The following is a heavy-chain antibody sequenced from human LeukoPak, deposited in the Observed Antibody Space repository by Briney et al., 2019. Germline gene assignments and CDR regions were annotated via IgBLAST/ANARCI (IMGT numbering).Heavy chain of an antibody. V-gene: IGHV3-23*01. J-gene: IGHJ6*03. CDR2: ISGSGGST. CDR3: ASTEKGFYYMDV. Sequence: GGSLRLSCAASGFTFSSYAMSWVRQAPGKGLEWVSAISGSGGSTYYADSVKGRFTISRDNSKNTLYLQMNSLRAEDTAVYYCASTEKGFYYMDVWGKGTTVTISS. CDR1: GFTFSSYA.